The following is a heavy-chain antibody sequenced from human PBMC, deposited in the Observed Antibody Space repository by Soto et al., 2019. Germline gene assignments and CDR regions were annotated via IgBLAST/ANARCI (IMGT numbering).Heavy chain of an antibody. CDR3: AKANYGDYLGYYFDY. CDR2: ISYDGSNK. CDR1: GFTFSSYG. D-gene: IGHD4-17*01. J-gene: IGHJ4*02. V-gene: IGHV3-30*18. Sequence: QVQLVESGGGVVQPGRSLRLSCVASGFTFSSYGMHWVRQAPGKGLEWVAVISYDGSNKYYADSVKGRFTISRDNSKNTLYLQMNSLRAEDTAVYYCAKANYGDYLGYYFDYWGQGTLVTVSS.